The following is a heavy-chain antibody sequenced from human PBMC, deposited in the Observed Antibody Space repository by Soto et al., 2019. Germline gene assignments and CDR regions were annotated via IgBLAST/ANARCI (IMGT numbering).Heavy chain of an antibody. CDR1: GFTFSSYW. CDR3: ARPLSYYDFSEAFDP. D-gene: IGHD3-3*01. Sequence: EVQLVESGGGLVQPGGSLRLSCAASGFTFSSYWMHWVRQAPGKGLVWVSRINSDGSSTSYADSVKGRFTISRDNAKNTLYQQMNSLRAEDTAVYYCARPLSYYDFSEAFDPWGQGTLVTVSS. V-gene: IGHV3-74*01. CDR2: INSDGSST. J-gene: IGHJ5*02.